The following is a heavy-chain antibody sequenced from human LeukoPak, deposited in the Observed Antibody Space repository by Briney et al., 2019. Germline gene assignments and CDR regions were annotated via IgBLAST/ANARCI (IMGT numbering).Heavy chain of an antibody. J-gene: IGHJ4*02. CDR2: IKADGSEN. V-gene: IGHV3-7*01. CDR1: GFTFSNYW. Sequence: QTGGSLRLSCAASGFTFSNYWLSWVRQAPGKGLEWVANIKADGSENQYVDSVKGRFTISRDNAKNSLYLQMNSLRAEDTAVYYCARREKGYNSKWYFDYWGPGTLVTGSS. CDR3: ARREKGYNSKWYFDY. D-gene: IGHD6-13*01.